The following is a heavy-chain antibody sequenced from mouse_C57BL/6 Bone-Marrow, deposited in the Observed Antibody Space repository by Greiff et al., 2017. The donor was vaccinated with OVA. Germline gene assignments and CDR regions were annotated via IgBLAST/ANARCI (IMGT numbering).Heavy chain of an antibody. J-gene: IGHJ3*01. CDR2: IHPNSGST. CDR3: ARYPIYYYGSSYPY. V-gene: IGHV1-64*01. CDR1: GYTFTSYW. D-gene: IGHD1-1*01. Sequence: QVHVKQPGAELVKPGASVKLSCKASGYTFTSYWMHWVKQRPGQGLEWIGMIHPNSGSTNYNEKFKSKATLTVDKSSSTAYMQLSSLTSEDSAVYYCARYPIYYYGSSYPYWGQGTLVTVSA.